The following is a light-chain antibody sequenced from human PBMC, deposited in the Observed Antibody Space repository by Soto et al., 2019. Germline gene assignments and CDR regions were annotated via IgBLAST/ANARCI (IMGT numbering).Light chain of an antibody. Sequence: DIQMTQSPSTLSASVGDRVTITCRASESISSWLAWYQQKPGKAPKLLIYKATSLESGVPSRFSGSGSGTEFTLTISSLQPDDFATYYCQQYNSYSLTFGGGTKVEIK. CDR3: QQYNSYSLT. CDR1: ESISSW. V-gene: IGKV1-5*03. J-gene: IGKJ4*01. CDR2: KAT.